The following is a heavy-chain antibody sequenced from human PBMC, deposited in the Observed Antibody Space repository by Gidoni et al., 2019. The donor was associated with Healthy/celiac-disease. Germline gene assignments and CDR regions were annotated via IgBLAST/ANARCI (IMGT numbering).Heavy chain of an antibody. CDR3: ARLSPRATVGATLPDAFDI. J-gene: IGHJ3*02. Sequence: QLQLQESGPGLVKPSETLSLTCTVSGCSIRRSSYYWGWIRQPPGKGLEWIGSIYYSGSTYYHPSLKSRVTISVDTSKNQFSLKLSSVTAADTAVYYCARLSPRATVGATLPDAFDIWGQGTMVTVSS. V-gene: IGHV4-39*01. D-gene: IGHD1-26*01. CDR2: IYYSGST. CDR1: GCSIRRSSYY.